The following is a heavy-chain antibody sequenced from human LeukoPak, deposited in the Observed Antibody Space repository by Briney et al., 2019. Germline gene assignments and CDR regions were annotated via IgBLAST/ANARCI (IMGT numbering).Heavy chain of an antibody. CDR1: GYTFTTYA. J-gene: IGHJ2*01. D-gene: IGHD5-24*01. V-gene: IGHV1-3*01. CDR2: FNVGHGNT. CDR3: ARGVEAGPNWYFDL. Sequence: ASVKVSCKTSGYTFTTYAIHWVRQAPGDRLEWMGCFNVGHGNTEYSERFQGRVTITTDASATTHFMELSSLRSEDAAVYYCARGVEAGPNWYFDLWGRGTLVTVSS.